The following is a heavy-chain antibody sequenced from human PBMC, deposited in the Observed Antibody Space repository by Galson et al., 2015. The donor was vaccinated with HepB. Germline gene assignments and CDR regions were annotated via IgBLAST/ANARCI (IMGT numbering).Heavy chain of an antibody. D-gene: IGHD3-22*01. J-gene: IGHJ6*02. Sequence: SLRLSCAASGFTFSSYSMNWVRQAPGKGLEWVSSISSSSSYIYYADSVKGRFTISRDNAKNSLYLQMNSLRAEDTAVYYCARDSYYYDSSGYYYGHYGMDVWGQGTTVTVSS. CDR3: ARDSYYYDSSGYYYGHYGMDV. V-gene: IGHV3-21*01. CDR1: GFTFSSYS. CDR2: ISSSSSYI.